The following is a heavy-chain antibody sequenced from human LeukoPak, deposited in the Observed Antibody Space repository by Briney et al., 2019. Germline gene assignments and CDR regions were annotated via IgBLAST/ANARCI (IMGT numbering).Heavy chain of an antibody. CDR3: ARDNAGSGWVY. Sequence: GGSLRLSCAASGFTFSAYWMHWVRQAPGKGPEWVANIKVDGIEKHYADSVKGRFTISRDNAKNSLYLQMNSLRAEDTAVYYCARDNAGSGWVYWGQGTLVTVSS. CDR1: GFTFSAYW. V-gene: IGHV3-7*04. D-gene: IGHD6-19*01. CDR2: IKVDGIEK. J-gene: IGHJ4*02.